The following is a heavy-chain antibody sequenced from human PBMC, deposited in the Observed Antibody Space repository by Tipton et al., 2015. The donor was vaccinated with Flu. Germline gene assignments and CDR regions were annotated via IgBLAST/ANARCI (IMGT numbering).Heavy chain of an antibody. Sequence: LRLSCTVSGGSISNYYWGWIRQPAGKGLEFIGRMYASGGTRYNPSLKSRVTMSANTSKNQVSLMLSSVAAADTAVDYSVRRGITWLERNKYFDLWGRGTLVTVSS. J-gene: IGHJ2*01. CDR1: GGSISNYY. CDR3: VRRGITWLERNKYFDL. V-gene: IGHV4-4*07. CDR2: MYASGGT. D-gene: IGHD1-7*01.